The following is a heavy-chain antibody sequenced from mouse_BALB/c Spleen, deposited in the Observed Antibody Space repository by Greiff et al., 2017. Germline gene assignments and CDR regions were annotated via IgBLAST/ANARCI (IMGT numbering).Heavy chain of an antibody. CDR3: TRNYGYNY. D-gene: IGHD1-2*01. V-gene: IGHV5-6-4*01. Sequence: EVQRVESGGGLVKPGGSLKLSCAASGFTFSSYTMSWVRQTPEKRLEWVATISSGGSYTYYPDSVKGRFTISRDNAKNTLYLQMSSLKSEDTAMYYCTRNYGYNYWGQGTTLTVSS. J-gene: IGHJ2*01. CDR1: GFTFSSYT. CDR2: ISSGGSYT.